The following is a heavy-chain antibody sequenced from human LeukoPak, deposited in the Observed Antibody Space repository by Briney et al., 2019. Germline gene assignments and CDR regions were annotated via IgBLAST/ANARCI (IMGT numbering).Heavy chain of an antibody. CDR1: DASIKTYY. V-gene: IGHV4-59*13. D-gene: IGHD1-14*01. Sequence: SETLSLTCSVSDASIKTYYWTWIRQPPGKGLEYIGSIYSRGSPKYNPSLKSRVTLSVDTSKNQFSLSLRSVTAADTAVYYCARVKEGNHLHQFYLDSWGQGIRVTVSS. CDR2: IYSRGSP. CDR3: ARVKEGNHLHQFYLDS. J-gene: IGHJ4*02.